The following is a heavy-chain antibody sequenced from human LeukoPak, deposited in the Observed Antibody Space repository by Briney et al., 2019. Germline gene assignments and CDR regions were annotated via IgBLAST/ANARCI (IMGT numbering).Heavy chain of an antibody. J-gene: IGHJ3*02. V-gene: IGHV4-59*12. Sequence: SSETLSLTCTVSGGSISSYYWSWIRQPPGKGLEWIGYIYYSGSTNYNPSLKSRVTISVDTSKNQFSLKLSSVTAADTAVYYCARESNLLDILTGYDAFDIWGQGTMVTVSS. CDR3: ARESNLLDILTGYDAFDI. D-gene: IGHD3-9*01. CDR1: GGSISSYY. CDR2: IYYSGST.